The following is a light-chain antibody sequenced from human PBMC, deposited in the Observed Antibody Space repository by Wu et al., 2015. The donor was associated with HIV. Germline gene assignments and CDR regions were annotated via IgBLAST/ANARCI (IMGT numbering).Light chain of an antibody. J-gene: IGKJ2*01. Sequence: DIRMTQSPSSLSTSVGDSVTITCRASQTINTYLNWYQQKPGKAPRLLMYSASILQRGVTSRFSGSGSATHFTLTINSLQPEDSATYYCQQSYSRPYTFGLGD. CDR1: QTINTY. V-gene: IGKV1-39*01. CDR3: QQSYSRPYT. CDR2: SAS.